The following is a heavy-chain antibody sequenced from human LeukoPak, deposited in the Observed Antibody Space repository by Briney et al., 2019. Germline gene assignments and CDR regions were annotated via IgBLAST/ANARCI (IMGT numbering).Heavy chain of an antibody. CDR1: GYTFTSYG. V-gene: IGHV1-18*01. J-gene: IGHJ4*02. CDR2: ISAYNGNT. D-gene: IGHD6-13*01. Sequence: GASVKVSCKASGYTFTSYGISWVRQAPGQGLEWMGWISAYNGNTNYAQKLQGRVTMTTDTSTGTAYMELRSLRSDDTAVYYCARGTGYSSSWYAQTGPPNDYWGQGTLVTVSS. CDR3: ARGTGYSSSWYAQTGPPNDY.